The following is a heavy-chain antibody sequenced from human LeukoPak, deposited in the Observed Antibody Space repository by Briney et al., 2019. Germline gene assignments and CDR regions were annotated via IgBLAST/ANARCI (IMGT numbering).Heavy chain of an antibody. V-gene: IGHV3-33*01. CDR2: IWYDGSNK. CDR1: GFTFSSYG. Sequence: GGSLRLSCAASGFTFSSYGMPWVRQAPGKGLEWVAVIWYDGSNKYYADSVKGRFTISRDNSKNTLYLQMNSLRAEDTAVYYCARGEVRANWFDPWGQGTLVTVSS. J-gene: IGHJ5*02. CDR3: ARGEVRANWFDP. D-gene: IGHD3-10*01.